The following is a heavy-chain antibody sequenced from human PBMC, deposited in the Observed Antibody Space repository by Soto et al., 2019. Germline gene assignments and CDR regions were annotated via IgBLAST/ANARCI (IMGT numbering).Heavy chain of an antibody. V-gene: IGHV3-30-3*01. D-gene: IGHD2-21*01. CDR1: GFTFSNTA. CDR3: ATIRVVPDPITGTGDY. CDR2: ISFNGNNK. Sequence: GGSLRLSCAASGFTFSNTAIHWVRQAPGKGLEWVSIISFNGNNKYYADSVKGRFTISRDNSKDTAYLQMNSLRAEDTAVYYCATIRVVPDPITGTGDYWGQGALVTVSS. J-gene: IGHJ4*02.